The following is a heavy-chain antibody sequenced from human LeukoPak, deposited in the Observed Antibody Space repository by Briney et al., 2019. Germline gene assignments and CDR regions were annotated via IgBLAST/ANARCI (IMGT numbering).Heavy chain of an antibody. CDR1: GFTFSSYS. CDR3: ARVGCSGGRCPGFGMDV. Sequence: GGSLRLSCAASGFTFSSYSMNWVGQAPGKGLEGVSSISSSSSYIYYADSVKGRFTISRDNAKNSLYLHMNSLRVEDTAMYYCARVGCSGGRCPGFGMDVWGQGTTVTVS. D-gene: IGHD2-15*01. V-gene: IGHV3-21*01. J-gene: IGHJ6*02. CDR2: ISSSSSYI.